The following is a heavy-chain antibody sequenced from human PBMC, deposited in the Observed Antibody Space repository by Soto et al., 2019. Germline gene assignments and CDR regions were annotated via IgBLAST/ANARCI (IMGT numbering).Heavy chain of an antibody. CDR2: ISEGGGST. D-gene: IGHD3-22*01. CDR1: GFTFSSYA. Sequence: GGSLRLSCAASGFTFSSYAMGWVRQAPGKGLEWVSAISEGGGSTYYADSGKGRFTISRDNSKNTLYLQMNSLRGEDTAVYYCAKEADISGYYQYFNSCGPGTLVTLSS. J-gene: IGHJ4*02. CDR3: AKEADISGYYQYFNS. V-gene: IGHV3-23*01.